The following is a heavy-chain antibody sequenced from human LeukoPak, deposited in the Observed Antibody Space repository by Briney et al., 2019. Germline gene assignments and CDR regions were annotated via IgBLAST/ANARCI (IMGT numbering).Heavy chain of an antibody. CDR1: GGTFSSYA. D-gene: IGHD3-22*01. J-gene: IGHJ4*02. V-gene: IGHV1-69*05. CDR2: IIPIFGTA. Sequence: SVKVSCKASGGTFSSYAISWVRQAPGQGLEWMGRIIPIFGTANYAQKFQGRVTITTDESTSTAYMGLSSLRSEDTAVYYCATQNQGVITSDYWGQGTLVTVSS. CDR3: ATQNQGVITSDY.